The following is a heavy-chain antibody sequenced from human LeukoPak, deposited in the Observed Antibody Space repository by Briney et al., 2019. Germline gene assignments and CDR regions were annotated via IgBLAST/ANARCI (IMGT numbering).Heavy chain of an antibody. Sequence: GGSLRLSCAASGFTFSSYGLHWVRQAPGKGLEWVALIRSDGSSKNYADSVKGRFTTSRDASKNTVYLQMNSLRAEDTAVYSCARWSGDYPSYYLDYWGQGTLVTVSS. CDR3: ARWSGDYPSYYLDY. CDR1: GFTFSSYG. J-gene: IGHJ4*02. V-gene: IGHV3-30*02. CDR2: IRSDGSSK. D-gene: IGHD4-17*01.